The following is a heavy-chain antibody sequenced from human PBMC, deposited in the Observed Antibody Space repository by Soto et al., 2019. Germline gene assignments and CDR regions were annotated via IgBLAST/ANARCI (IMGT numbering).Heavy chain of an antibody. CDR3: ARDLNWHDVLGFDY. J-gene: IGHJ4*02. D-gene: IGHD1-20*01. CDR1: GYTCTNYG. Sequence: QVQLVQSGAEVKRPGASVKVSCKSSGYTCTNYGINWVRQAPGHGLEWLGWVSTYSDSTSYAQRLHDRVTMTTDTSTSTAHMELRSLRSDDTAVYYCARDLNWHDVLGFDYWGQGTLVTVSS. V-gene: IGHV1-18*01. CDR2: VSTYSDST.